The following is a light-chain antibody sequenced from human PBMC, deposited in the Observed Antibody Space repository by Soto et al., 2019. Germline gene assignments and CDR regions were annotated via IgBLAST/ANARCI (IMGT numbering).Light chain of an antibody. V-gene: IGKV3-20*01. J-gene: IGKJ3*01. CDR3: QQYGTSSGLLT. CDR2: GAS. CDR1: PSVSNSY. Sequence: VLKPSAGTLSWTPVQTSPLSVMSIPSVSNSYLAWYQQKRGQAPSLLIYGASSRATGVPDRFSGSGSGTDFTLTIRRLEAEDFAVYYCQQYGTSSGLLTFGPGNKVDIK.